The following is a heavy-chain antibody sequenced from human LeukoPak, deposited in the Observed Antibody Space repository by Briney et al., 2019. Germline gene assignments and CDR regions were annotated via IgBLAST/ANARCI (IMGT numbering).Heavy chain of an antibody. CDR2: IKHDGSDK. J-gene: IGHJ3*02. CDR3: VQEGPRGLAFDI. Sequence: GGSLRLSCAASGFTFSSYLMNWVRQAPGKGLEWVAYIKHDGSDKKYVDSVKGRFTISRDNSKNTLYLQMNSLRAEDTAVYYCVQEGPRGLAFDIWGQGTKVTVSS. V-gene: IGHV3-7*03. CDR1: GFTFSSYL.